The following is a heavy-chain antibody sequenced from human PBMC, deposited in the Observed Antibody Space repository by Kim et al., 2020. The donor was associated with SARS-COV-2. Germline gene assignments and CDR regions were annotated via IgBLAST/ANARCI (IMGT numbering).Heavy chain of an antibody. CDR1: GFTFSSYA. Sequence: GGSLRLSCAASGFTFSSYAMHWVRQAPGKGLEWVAVISYDGSNKYYADSVKGRFTISRDNSKNTLYLQMNSLRAEDTAVYYCAREGTAMGNFDYWGQGTLVTVSS. J-gene: IGHJ4*02. CDR3: AREGTAMGNFDY. CDR2: ISYDGSNK. D-gene: IGHD5-18*01. V-gene: IGHV3-30*04.